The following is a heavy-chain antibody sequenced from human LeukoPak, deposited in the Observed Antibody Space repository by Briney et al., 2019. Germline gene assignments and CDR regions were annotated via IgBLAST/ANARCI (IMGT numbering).Heavy chain of an antibody. V-gene: IGHV4-38-2*02. CDR3: ARVAYYDFWSAYYYYYMDV. D-gene: IGHD3-3*01. CDR2: IYHSGST. CDR1: GYSISSGYY. Sequence: SETLSLTCTVSGYSISSGYYWGWIRQPPGKGLEWIGSIYHSGSTYYNPSLKSRVTISVDTSKNQFSLKLSSVTAADTAVYYCARVAYYDFWSAYYYYYMDVWGKGTTVTVSS. J-gene: IGHJ6*03.